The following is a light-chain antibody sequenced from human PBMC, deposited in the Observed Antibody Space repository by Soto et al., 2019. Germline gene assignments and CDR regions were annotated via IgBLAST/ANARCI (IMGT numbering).Light chain of an antibody. CDR1: QSVSSY. CDR2: DAS. CDR3: QQRSNWLLT. Sequence: EIVLTQSPATLSLSPGERATLSCRASQSVSSYLAWYQQKPGQAPRLLIYDASNMATGIPARFSGSGSGTVFTLTISSLEPEDFAFYYCQQRSNWLLTFGGGTKVEIK. V-gene: IGKV3-11*01. J-gene: IGKJ4*01.